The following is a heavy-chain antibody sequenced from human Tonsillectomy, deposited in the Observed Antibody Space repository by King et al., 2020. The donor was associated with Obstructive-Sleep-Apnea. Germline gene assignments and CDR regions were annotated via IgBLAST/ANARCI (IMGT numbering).Heavy chain of an antibody. J-gene: IGHJ3*02. V-gene: IGHV3-23*04. Sequence: QLVQSGGGLVQPGGSQRLSCAASGFTFSSYVMSWVRQAPGKGLEWVSAISGSGGSTYYADSVKGRFTISRDNSKNTLYLQMNSLRAEDTAVYYCAKGPFCSSSSCYSSTDAFDIWGQGTMVTVSS. D-gene: IGHD2-2*01. CDR3: AKGPFCSSSSCYSSTDAFDI. CDR2: ISGSGGST. CDR1: GFTFSSYV.